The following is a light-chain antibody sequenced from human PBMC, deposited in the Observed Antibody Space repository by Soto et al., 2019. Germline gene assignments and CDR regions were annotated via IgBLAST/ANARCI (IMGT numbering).Light chain of an antibody. V-gene: IGLV2-23*01. CDR2: EGS. Sequence: QSALTQPASVSGSPGQSITISCTGTSSDVGSYNLVSWYQQHPGKAPKLIIYEGSKRPSGVPNRFSGSKSGNTASLTIPGLEAEDEADYYCCSYAGSSKVFGGGTKLTVL. J-gene: IGLJ2*01. CDR1: SSDVGSYNL. CDR3: CSYAGSSKV.